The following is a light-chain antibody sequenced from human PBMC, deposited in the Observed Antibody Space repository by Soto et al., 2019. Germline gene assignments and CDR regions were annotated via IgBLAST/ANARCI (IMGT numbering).Light chain of an antibody. Sequence: DIQMTQSPSTLSASVGDRVTITCRASQTISSWLVWYQQKPGKAPKVLIYRASGLESGVPSRFSGSGSGTEFTLTICSLQPDDFATYYSQQYNGYPWTFGQGTKVESK. CDR3: QQYNGYPWT. J-gene: IGKJ1*01. CDR2: RAS. CDR1: QTISSW. V-gene: IGKV1-5*03.